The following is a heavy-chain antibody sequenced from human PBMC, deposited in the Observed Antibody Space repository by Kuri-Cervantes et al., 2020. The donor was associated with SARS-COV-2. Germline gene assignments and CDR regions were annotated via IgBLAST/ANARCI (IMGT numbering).Heavy chain of an antibody. CDR1: GFTFSSYG. CDR2: IRYDGSNK. D-gene: IGHD6-13*01. Sequence: GASMKISCAASGFTFSSYGMHWVRQAPGEGLEWVAFIRYDGSNKYYADSVKGRFTISRDNSKNTLYLQMNSLGAEDAAVYYCALMEQQASGYFQHWGQGTLVTVSS. CDR3: ALMEQQASGYFQH. J-gene: IGHJ1*01. V-gene: IGHV3-30*02.